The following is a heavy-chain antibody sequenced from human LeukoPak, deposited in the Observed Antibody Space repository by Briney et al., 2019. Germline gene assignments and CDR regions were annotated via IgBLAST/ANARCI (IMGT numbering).Heavy chain of an antibody. J-gene: IGHJ4*02. CDR3: ARESGSYEAYFDY. Sequence: SVKVSCKASGGTFSSYAISWVRQAPGQGLEWMGRIFPIFATANYAHKFQGRVTITADESTSTAYMERSSLRSEDTAVYYCARESGSYEAYFDYWGQGTLVTVSS. V-gene: IGHV1-69*15. CDR1: GGTFSSYA. CDR2: IFPIFATA. D-gene: IGHD1-26*01.